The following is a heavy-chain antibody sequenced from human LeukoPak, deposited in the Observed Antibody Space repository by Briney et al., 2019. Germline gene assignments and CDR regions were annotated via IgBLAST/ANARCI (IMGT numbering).Heavy chain of an antibody. CDR2: MNPNSGRT. CDR1: GYTLSSYD. CDR3: ARVGGYPWYFDY. J-gene: IGHJ4*02. Sequence: ASVKVSCKASGYTLSSYDINWVRQATGQGLEWMGWMNPNSGRTGYAQNFQGRITITRNTSISTAYMELRSLRSEDTAVYHCARVGGYPWYFDYWGQGTLVTVSS. V-gene: IGHV1-8*01. D-gene: IGHD3-22*01.